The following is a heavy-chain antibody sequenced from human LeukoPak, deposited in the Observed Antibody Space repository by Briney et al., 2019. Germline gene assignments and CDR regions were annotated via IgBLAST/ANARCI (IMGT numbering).Heavy chain of an antibody. J-gene: IGHJ5*02. CDR2: IYYSGST. CDR1: GGSISSYY. Sequence: PSETLSLTCTVSGGSISSYYWSWIRQPPGKGLEWIGYIYYSGSTNYNPSLKSRVTISVDTSKNQFSLKLSSVTAADTAVYYCASTRIEGGDYVMSWGQGTLVTVSS. V-gene: IGHV4-59*01. CDR3: ASTRIEGGDYVMS. D-gene: IGHD4-17*01.